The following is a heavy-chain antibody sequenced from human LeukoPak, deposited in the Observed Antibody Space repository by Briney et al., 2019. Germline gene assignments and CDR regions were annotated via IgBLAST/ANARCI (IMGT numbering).Heavy chain of an antibody. J-gene: IGHJ4*02. V-gene: IGHV3-21*01. CDR2: ISSSSSYI. CDR1: GFTFSSYS. Sequence: PGGSLRLSCAASGFTFSSYSMNWVRQAPGKGLEWVSSISSSSSYIYYADSVKGRFTISRDNAKNSLYLQMNSLRAEDTAAYHCARELDFWSSHDYWGQGTLVTVSS. CDR3: ARELDFWSSHDY. D-gene: IGHD3-3*01.